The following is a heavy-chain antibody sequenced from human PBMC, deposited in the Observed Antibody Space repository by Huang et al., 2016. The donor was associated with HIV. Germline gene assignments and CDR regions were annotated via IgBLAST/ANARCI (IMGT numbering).Heavy chain of an antibody. CDR1: GFSLNHKGVG. V-gene: IGHV2-5*02. Sequence: QITLKESGPTVIKPTQTLTLTCSFSGFSLNHKGVGVGGIRQPPGKALEWLVLIYWDDDTRFTPSLKNRITITKDTSKNQVVFTMTNLDPMDTGTYYCAHIGRLGNYYMDVWGNGTTVTVSS. CDR2: IYWDDDT. J-gene: IGHJ6*03. CDR3: AHIGRLGNYYMDV. D-gene: IGHD7-27*01.